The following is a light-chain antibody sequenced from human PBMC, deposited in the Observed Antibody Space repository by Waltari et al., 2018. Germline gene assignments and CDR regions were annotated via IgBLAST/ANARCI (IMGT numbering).Light chain of an antibody. CDR1: QSISTW. V-gene: IGKV1-5*03. CDR3: QQYNSDSHS. J-gene: IGKJ2*01. CDR2: EAS. Sequence: DIQMTQSPSSLSASVGDKVTITCGASQSISTWLAWFQLKPGKAPKLLIYEASNLESGVPSRVSGSGSGTEFTLTISSLLPEDFATYYCQQYNSDSHSFGQGTKVEI.